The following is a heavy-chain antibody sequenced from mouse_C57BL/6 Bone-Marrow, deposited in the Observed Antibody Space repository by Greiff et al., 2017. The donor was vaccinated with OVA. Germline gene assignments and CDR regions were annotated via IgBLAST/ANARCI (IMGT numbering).Heavy chain of an antibody. CDR2: IYPGNSDT. CDR1: GYTFTSYW. J-gene: IGHJ4*01. V-gene: IGHV1-5*01. CDR3: TRSKLRLPSMDY. D-gene: IGHD3-2*02. Sequence: EVQLQQSGTVLARPGASVKMSCKTSGYTFTSYWMHWVKQRPGQGLEWIGAIYPGNSDTSYNQKFKGKAKLTAVTSASTAYMELSSLTNEDSAVYYCTRSKLRLPSMDYWGQGTSVTVSS.